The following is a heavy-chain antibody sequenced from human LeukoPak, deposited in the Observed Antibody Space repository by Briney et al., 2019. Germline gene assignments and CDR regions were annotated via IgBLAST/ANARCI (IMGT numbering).Heavy chain of an antibody. J-gene: IGHJ6*02. CDR2: ISSSSSYI. Sequence: PGVSLRLSCAASGFTFSNAWMSWVRQAPGKGRDWVASISSSSSYIYYADSENGRFTISRDNAKTSLYVQLNSLRDEDTAVYYCARVPGEYCSSTRCSPSYYYYYGMDVWGQGTTVTVSS. CDR3: ARVPGEYCSSTRCSPSYYYYYGMDV. D-gene: IGHD2-2*01. V-gene: IGHV3-21*01. CDR1: GFTFSNAW.